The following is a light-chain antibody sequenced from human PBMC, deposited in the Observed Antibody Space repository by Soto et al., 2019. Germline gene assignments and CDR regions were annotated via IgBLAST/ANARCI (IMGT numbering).Light chain of an antibody. CDR2: SNN. CDR3: ATWDDSLNGHYV. CDR1: TSNIGTNT. Sequence: QPVLTQPPSASGTPGQRVTISCSGSTSNIGTNTVNWYQQVPGTAPRLLIYSNNQRPSGVPDRFSGSKSGTSASLAISGLQSEDEADYYCATWDDSLNGHYVFGGGTKLTVL. V-gene: IGLV1-44*01. J-gene: IGLJ1*01.